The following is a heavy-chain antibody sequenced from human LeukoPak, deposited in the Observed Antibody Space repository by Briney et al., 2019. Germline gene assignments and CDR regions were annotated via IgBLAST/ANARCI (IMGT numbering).Heavy chain of an antibody. CDR2: IKQDGSDK. Sequence: PGGSLRLSCAASGFTFSIYWMSWVRQAPGKGLEWVANIKQDGSDKYYVGSVKGRFTISRDNTKNSLYLQMNSLRAEDTAVYYCAREGGYGGVFDYWGQGTLVTVSS. V-gene: IGHV3-7*05. CDR3: AREGGYGGVFDY. CDR1: GFTFSIYW. J-gene: IGHJ4*02. D-gene: IGHD5-12*01.